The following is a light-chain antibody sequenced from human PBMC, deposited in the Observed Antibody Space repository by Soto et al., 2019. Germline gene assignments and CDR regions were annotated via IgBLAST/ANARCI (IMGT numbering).Light chain of an antibody. J-gene: IGKJ2*01. Sequence: DTQMTQTPSAMSASVGARFTIIIRASQGISNYSAWFQQKPGKVPKRLIYDASSLESGVPSRFSGSGSGTEFTLTISSLQPDDLATYYCQQYDSSSGYTGGQGTK. V-gene: IGKV1-17*03. CDR2: DAS. CDR1: QGISNY. CDR3: QQYDSSSGYT.